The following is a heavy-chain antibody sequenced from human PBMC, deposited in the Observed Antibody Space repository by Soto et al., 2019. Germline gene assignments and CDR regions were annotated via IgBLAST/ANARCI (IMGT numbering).Heavy chain of an antibody. J-gene: IGHJ3*02. D-gene: IGHD3-16*01. V-gene: IGHV3-48*01. Sequence: EVHLVESGGGLVQPGGSLRLSCAASGFTFSSYSMNWVRQAPGKGLEWVSYISSSSNTIYYADSVKGRFTISRDNAKNSLYLQMNSLRAEDTAVYHCARENPTRGGGAFDIWGQGTMVTVSS. CDR3: ARENPTRGGGAFDI. CDR2: ISSSSNTI. CDR1: GFTFSSYS.